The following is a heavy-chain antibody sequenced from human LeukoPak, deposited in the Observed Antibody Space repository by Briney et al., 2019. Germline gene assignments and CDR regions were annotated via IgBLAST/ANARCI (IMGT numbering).Heavy chain of an antibody. D-gene: IGHD5-24*01. CDR2: ISGGAGST. CDR3: AKQMATIYREFDY. Sequence: GSLRLSCAASGFTFSTYAMDWVRPAPGKGLEWVSSISGGAGSTYYADSVKGRFTIYRDNSKNTLYLQMNSLRAEDTAVYYCAKQMATIYREFDYWGQGTLVTVPS. CDR1: GFTFSTYA. J-gene: IGHJ4*02. V-gene: IGHV3-23*01.